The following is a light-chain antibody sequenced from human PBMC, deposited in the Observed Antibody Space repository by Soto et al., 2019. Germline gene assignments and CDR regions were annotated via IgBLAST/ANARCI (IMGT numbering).Light chain of an antibody. CDR2: DAS. Sequence: EIVLTQSPATVSLSPGETATLSCKASQSIRTYLAWYQHKPGQAPRLLISDASNRASGVPDRFSGSGSGTEFTLTISSLQPDDFATYYCQQYNSYSRTFGQGTKVEIK. V-gene: IGKV3-11*01. CDR1: QSIRTY. J-gene: IGKJ1*01. CDR3: QQYNSYSRT.